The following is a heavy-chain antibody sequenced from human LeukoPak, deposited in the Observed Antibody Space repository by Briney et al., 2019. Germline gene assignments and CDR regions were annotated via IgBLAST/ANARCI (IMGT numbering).Heavy chain of an antibody. Sequence: GSLRLSCAASGFTFSSYSMNWVRQAPGKGLEWVSSISSGSSTIYYADSVKGRSTISRDNAKNSLYLQMNSLRAEDAAVYYCARDSVVLPSASLDYWGQGTLVTVSS. J-gene: IGHJ4*02. CDR2: ISSGSSTI. CDR1: GFTFSSYS. V-gene: IGHV3-21*01. D-gene: IGHD2-2*01. CDR3: ARDSVVLPSASLDY.